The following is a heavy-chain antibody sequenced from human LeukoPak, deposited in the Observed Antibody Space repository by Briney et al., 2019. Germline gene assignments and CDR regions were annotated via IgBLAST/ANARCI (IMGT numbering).Heavy chain of an antibody. Sequence: GGSLRLSCAASGYTFSSCALSWVRQAPGKGLEWVSTVSVNGGTTYYADSVKGRFTISRDNSKNTLYLQMNSLRAEDTAVYFCAKELHGSGNYAFDYWGQGTLVTVSS. V-gene: IGHV3-23*01. CDR2: VSVNGGTT. CDR1: GYTFSSCA. D-gene: IGHD3-10*01. J-gene: IGHJ4*02. CDR3: AKELHGSGNYAFDY.